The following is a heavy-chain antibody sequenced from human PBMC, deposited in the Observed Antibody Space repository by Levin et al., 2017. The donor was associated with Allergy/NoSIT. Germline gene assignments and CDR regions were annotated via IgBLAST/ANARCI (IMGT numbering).Heavy chain of an antibody. Sequence: GGSLRLSCAASGFSVSSNYMSWVRQPPGKGLEWVSVMYPGSSTFNADSVKGRFTFSRDNSNNTVFLQMNSLRAEDTAVYYCARVRYGRGATIYTYYYMDVWGKGTTVTVSS. CDR1: GFSVSSNY. V-gene: IGHV3-66*01. CDR3: ARVRYGRGATIYTYYYMDV. D-gene: IGHD5-24*01. J-gene: IGHJ6*03. CDR2: MYPGSST.